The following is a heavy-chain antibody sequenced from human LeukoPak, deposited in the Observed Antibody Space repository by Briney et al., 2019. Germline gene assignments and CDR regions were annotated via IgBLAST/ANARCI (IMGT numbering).Heavy chain of an antibody. CDR3: ARTSGYDYSYFDY. CDR2: IYYSGST. V-gene: IGHV4-30-4*01. Sequence: SETLSLTCTVSGGSISSGDYYWSWIRQPPGKGPEWIGYIYYSGSTYYNPSLKSRVTISVDTSKNQFSLKLSSVTAADTAVYYCARTSGYDYSYFDYWGQGTLVTVSS. D-gene: IGHD5-12*01. CDR1: GGSISSGDYY. J-gene: IGHJ4*02.